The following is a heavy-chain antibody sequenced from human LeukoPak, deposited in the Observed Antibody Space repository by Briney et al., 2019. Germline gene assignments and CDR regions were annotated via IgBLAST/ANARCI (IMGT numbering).Heavy chain of an antibody. Sequence: PSETLSLTCTVSGGSISSGGYPWSWIRQHPGKGLEWIGYIYYSGSTYYNPSLKSRVTISVDTSKNQFSLKLSSVTAADTAVYYCASTYYYDSSGYRDYWGQGTLVTVSS. J-gene: IGHJ4*02. CDR3: ASTYYYDSSGYRDY. CDR1: GGSISSGGYP. V-gene: IGHV4-31*03. CDR2: IYYSGST. D-gene: IGHD3-22*01.